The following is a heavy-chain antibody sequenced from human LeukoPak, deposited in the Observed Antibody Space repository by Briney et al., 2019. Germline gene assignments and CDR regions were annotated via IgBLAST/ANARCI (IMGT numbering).Heavy chain of an antibody. J-gene: IGHJ4*02. D-gene: IGHD3-10*01. CDR3: AREDGSGRGRYFDY. CDR1: GYTFTDSY. Sequence: ASVKVSCKTSGYTFTDSYIHWVRQAPGQGLEWMGRINPNSGDPNYPQKFQGRVTMTRDTSISTAYMELRSLRSDDTAVYYCAREDGSGRGRYFDYWGQGTLVTVSS. V-gene: IGHV1-2*06. CDR2: INPNSGDP.